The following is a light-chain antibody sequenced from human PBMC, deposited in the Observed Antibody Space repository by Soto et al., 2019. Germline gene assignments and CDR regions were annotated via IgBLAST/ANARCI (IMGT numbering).Light chain of an antibody. CDR1: QSVSRSY. Sequence: EIVLTQSPGTLSLSPWERSTLSCRASQSVSRSYLAWYQQKPGQAPRLLIYGASSRATGIPDRFSGSGSGTDFTLTISRLEPEDFAVYYCQQYGSSPLLTFGGGTKVEIK. CDR2: GAS. V-gene: IGKV3-20*01. J-gene: IGKJ4*01. CDR3: QQYGSSPLLT.